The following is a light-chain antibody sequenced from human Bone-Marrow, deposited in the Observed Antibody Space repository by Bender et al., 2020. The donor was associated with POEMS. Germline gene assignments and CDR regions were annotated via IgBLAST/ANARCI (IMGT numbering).Light chain of an antibody. Sequence: SYVLTQPPSVSVAPGKTATIACGGNNIEDKSVHWYQQKPGQAPMLVIYYDSDRPSGIPERFSGSNSGTTVTLTISGVQAEDEADYYCQSADSSGTYWVFGGGTKLTVL. J-gene: IGLJ3*02. CDR3: QSADSSGTYWV. V-gene: IGLV3-21*01. CDR2: YDS. CDR1: NIEDKS.